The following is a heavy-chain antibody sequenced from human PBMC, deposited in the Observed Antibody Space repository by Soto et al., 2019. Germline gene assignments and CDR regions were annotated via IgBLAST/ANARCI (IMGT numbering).Heavy chain of an antibody. D-gene: IGHD6-19*01. CDR2: IIPGFGII. V-gene: IGHV1-69*01. J-gene: IGHJ6*02. CDR3: AGGRIVVAGSSAYYSMDV. Sequence: QVHLLLPSGAEVKKPGSSVKVACKASGGNPSNSAISWVRQAPGQGLEWMGGIIPGFGIISHAQNFQGRVTITADESTSTAHMELSSLRSEDTAVYFCAGGRIVVAGSSAYYSMDVWGQGTTVTVSS. CDR1: GGNPSNSA.